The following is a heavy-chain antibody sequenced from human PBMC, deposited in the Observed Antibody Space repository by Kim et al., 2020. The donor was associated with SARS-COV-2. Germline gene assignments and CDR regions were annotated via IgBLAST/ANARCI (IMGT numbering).Heavy chain of an antibody. D-gene: IGHD2-2*01. Sequence: YADSVKGRFTISRDNAKNTLYLQMNGLRDEDTAIYYCTRGCLTTSCPSDYWGQGTLVTVSS. J-gene: IGHJ4*02. CDR3: TRGCLTTSCPSDY. V-gene: IGHV3-74*01.